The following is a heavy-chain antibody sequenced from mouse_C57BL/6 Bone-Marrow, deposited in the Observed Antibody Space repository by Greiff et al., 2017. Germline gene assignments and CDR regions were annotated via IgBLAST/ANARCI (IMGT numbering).Heavy chain of an antibody. J-gene: IGHJ2*01. CDR3: TRGLLRNRGND. Sequence: QVHVKQSGAELVRPGASVTLSCKASGYTFTDYEMHWVKQTPVHGLEWIGAIDPETGGTAYNQKFKGKAILTADKSSSTAYMELRSLTSEDSAVYYCTRGLLRNRGNDWGQGTTLTVSS. D-gene: IGHD1-1*01. CDR2: IDPETGGT. V-gene: IGHV1-15*01. CDR1: GYTFTDYE.